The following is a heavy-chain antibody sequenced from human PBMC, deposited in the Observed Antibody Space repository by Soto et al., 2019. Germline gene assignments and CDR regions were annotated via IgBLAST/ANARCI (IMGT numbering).Heavy chain of an antibody. CDR3: ARGYCSGGSCFGNWFDP. J-gene: IGHJ5*02. CDR1: GGSISSGGYY. CDR2: IYYSGST. Sequence: TSETLSLTCPVSGGSISSGGYYWSWIRQHPGKGLEWIGYIYYSGSTYYNPSLKSRVTISVDTSKNQFSLKLSSVTAADTAVYYCARGYCSGGSCFGNWFDPWGQGTLVTVSS. V-gene: IGHV4-31*03. D-gene: IGHD2-15*01.